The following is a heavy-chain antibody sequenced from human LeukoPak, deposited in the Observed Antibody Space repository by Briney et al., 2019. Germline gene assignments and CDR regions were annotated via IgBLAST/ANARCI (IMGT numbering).Heavy chain of an antibody. CDR2: IKQDGSEK. Sequence: GGSLRLSCAASGFTFSSYWMNWVRQAPGKGLEWVASIKQDGSEKYYVDSLKGRFTISRDNAKNSLYLHMNSLRAEDTAVYYCAKGLEYYDFWSGYPEGYYYGMDVWGQGTTVTVSS. CDR3: AKGLEYYDFWSGYPEGYYYGMDV. J-gene: IGHJ6*02. CDR1: GFTFSSYW. V-gene: IGHV3-7*01. D-gene: IGHD3-3*01.